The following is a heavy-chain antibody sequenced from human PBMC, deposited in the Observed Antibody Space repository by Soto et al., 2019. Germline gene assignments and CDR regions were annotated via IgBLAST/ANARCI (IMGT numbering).Heavy chain of an antibody. CDR1: GGSISSYY. CDR2: IYYSGST. CDR3: ARAPIAARPRGYYFDY. V-gene: IGHV4-59*01. D-gene: IGHD6-6*01. Sequence: QVQLQESGPGLVKPSETLSLTCTVSGGSISSYYWSWIRQPPGKGLEWIGYIYYSGSTNYNPSLKSRFTISVDTSKNQCSLKLSSVTAADTAVYYCARAPIAARPRGYYFDYWVQGTLVTVSS. J-gene: IGHJ4*02.